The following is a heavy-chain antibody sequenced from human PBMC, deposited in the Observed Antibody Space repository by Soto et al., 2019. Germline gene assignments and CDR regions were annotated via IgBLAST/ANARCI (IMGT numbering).Heavy chain of an antibody. Sequence: QVQLQESGPGLVKPSQTLSLTCTVSGGSISSGGYYWSWIRQHPGKGLEWIGYIYYSGSTYYNQSLKSRVTISVDTSKNQFSLQLSSVTAANTAVYYCARAWWLGWFDPWGQGTLVTVSS. D-gene: IGHD6-19*01. V-gene: IGHV4-31*03. CDR3: ARAWWLGWFDP. CDR2: IYYSGST. J-gene: IGHJ5*02. CDR1: GGSISSGGYY.